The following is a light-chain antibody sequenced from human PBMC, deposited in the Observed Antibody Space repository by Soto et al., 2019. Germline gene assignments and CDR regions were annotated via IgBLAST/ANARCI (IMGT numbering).Light chain of an antibody. J-gene: IGKJ5*01. CDR2: GAS. CDR3: QQYHHWPPIT. Sequence: TTMTQSPANIAIPPWQRANRSCSASQSVSSNLAWYQQQPGQAPRLLIYGASTRATGIPARFSGSGSGTEFTLTISSLQSEDFAVYYCQQYHHWPPITFGQGTRLEIK. CDR1: QSVSSN. V-gene: IGKV3-15*01.